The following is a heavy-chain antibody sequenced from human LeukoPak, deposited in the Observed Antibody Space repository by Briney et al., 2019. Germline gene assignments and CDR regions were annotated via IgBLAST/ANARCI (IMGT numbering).Heavy chain of an antibody. Sequence: QPRGSLRLSCAASGFTFSGSAMHWVRQASGKGLEWVGRIRSKANSYATAYAASVKGRFTISRDDSKNTAYLQMNSLKTEDTAVYYCTRLGYDDYYDSSGYSLFDYWGQGTLVTVSS. CDR2: IRSKANSYAT. CDR3: TRLGYDDYYDSSGYSLFDY. V-gene: IGHV3-73*01. D-gene: IGHD3-22*01. CDR1: GFTFSGSA. J-gene: IGHJ4*02.